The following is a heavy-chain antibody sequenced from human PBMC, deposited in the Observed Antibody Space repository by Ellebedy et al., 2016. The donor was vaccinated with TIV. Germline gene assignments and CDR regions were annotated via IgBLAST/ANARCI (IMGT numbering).Heavy chain of an antibody. CDR1: GFSVSSNY. CDR3: ARVRSSAFEI. J-gene: IGHJ3*02. CDR2: IYTGDST. V-gene: IGHV3-53*01. Sequence: GESLKISCAASGFSVSSNYVSWVRQAPGKGLEWVSYIYTGDSTYHADSVKGRFTISRDNSKNTVSLQMNSLRVEDTAVYDCARVRSSAFEIWGQGTMVTVSS.